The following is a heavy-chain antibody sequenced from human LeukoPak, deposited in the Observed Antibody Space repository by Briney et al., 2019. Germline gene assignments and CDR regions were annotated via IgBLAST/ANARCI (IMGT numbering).Heavy chain of an antibody. CDR1: GFTFSSYA. D-gene: IGHD5-18*01. V-gene: IGHV3-64*01. CDR3: ARDVRGYSYGSYYYYYYYMDV. Sequence: GGSLRLSCAASGFTFSSYAMHWVRQAPGKGLEYVSAISSNGGSTYYANSVKGGFTISRDNSKNTLYLQMGSLRAGDMAVYYCARDVRGYSYGSYYYYYYYMDVWGKGTTVTVSS. J-gene: IGHJ6*03. CDR2: ISSNGGST.